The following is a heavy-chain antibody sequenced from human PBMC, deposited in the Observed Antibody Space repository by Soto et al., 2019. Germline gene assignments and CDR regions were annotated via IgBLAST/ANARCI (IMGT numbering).Heavy chain of an antibody. CDR2: INHSGST. Sequence: SETLSLTCAVYGGSFCGYYWSWIRKPPGKGLEWIGEINHSGSTNYNPSLKSRVTISVDTSKNQFSLKLSSVTAADTAVYYCARVDAKIISLGDYFDYWGHGTLVTAPQ. J-gene: IGHJ4*01. CDR1: GGSFCGYY. V-gene: IGHV4-34*01. CDR3: ARVDAKIISLGDYFDY. D-gene: IGHD2-2*01.